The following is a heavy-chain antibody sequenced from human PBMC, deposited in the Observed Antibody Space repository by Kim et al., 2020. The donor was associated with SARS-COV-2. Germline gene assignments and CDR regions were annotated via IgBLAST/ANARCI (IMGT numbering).Heavy chain of an antibody. Sequence: GGSLRLSCAASGFTFSKYAMSWVRQAPGKGLEWVSSISPSGDSTYYADSVKGRFTISRDNSKNTLYVQMNSLRAEDTAVYYCAKVVPAATFRQFDFWGQGTLVTVSS. V-gene: IGHV3-23*01. J-gene: IGHJ4*02. CDR1: GFTFSKYA. D-gene: IGHD2-2*01. CDR2: ISPSGDST. CDR3: AKVVPAATFRQFDF.